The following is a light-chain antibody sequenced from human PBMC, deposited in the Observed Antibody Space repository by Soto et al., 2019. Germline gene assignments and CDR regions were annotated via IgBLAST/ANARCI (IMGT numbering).Light chain of an antibody. CDR1: QGIRND. CDR2: AAS. V-gene: IGKV1-6*01. J-gene: IGKJ1*01. Sequence: AIQMTQSPSSLSASVGDRVTITCRASQGIRNDLGWYQQKPGKAPKLLIYAASSLQSGVPSRFSGSGSGTDFTLTISRLQPEEFATYYCLQDYNYPLTFGQGTKVEIK. CDR3: LQDYNYPLT.